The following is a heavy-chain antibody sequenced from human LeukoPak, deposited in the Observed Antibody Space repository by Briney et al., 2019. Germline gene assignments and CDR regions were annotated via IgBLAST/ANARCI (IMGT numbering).Heavy chain of an antibody. CDR1: GGSISSGGYY. D-gene: IGHD5-12*01. CDR3: AREHVGIVATTQGGYFDY. Sequence: PSQTLSLTCTVSGGSISSGGYYWSWIRQHPGQGLEWIGYIYYSGSTYYNPSLKSRVTISVDTSKNQFSLKLSSVTAADTAVYYCAREHVGIVATTQGGYFDYWGQGTLVTVSS. V-gene: IGHV4-31*03. J-gene: IGHJ4*02. CDR2: IYYSGST.